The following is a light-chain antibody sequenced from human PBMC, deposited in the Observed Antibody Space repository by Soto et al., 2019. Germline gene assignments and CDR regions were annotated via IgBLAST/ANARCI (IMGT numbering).Light chain of an antibody. CDR1: QSVSSN. J-gene: IGKJ4*01. CDR2: GAS. CDR3: QQYNKWPLT. V-gene: IGKV3-15*01. Sequence: EIVMTQSPATLSVSPGERATLSCRASQSVSSNLAWYQQKPGQAPRLLIYGASTRATGIPARFSGSGSGTEFTHTISSLQSEDFAVYHCQQYNKWPLTFGGGTKVEIQ.